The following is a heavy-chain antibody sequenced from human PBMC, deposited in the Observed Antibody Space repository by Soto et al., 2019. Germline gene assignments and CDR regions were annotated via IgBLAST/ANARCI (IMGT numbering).Heavy chain of an antibody. V-gene: IGHV4-59*01. D-gene: IGHD2-8*02. CDR1: GGSISSYY. CDR2: IYYSGST. Sequence: PSDTLSLTCTASGGSISSYYWSWIRQPPGKGLEWIGYIYYSGSTNYNPSLKSRVTISVDTYKNQFSLKLSSVTAADTAVYYCSRETLVYGMDVWGQGATVTVSS. CDR3: SRETLVYGMDV. J-gene: IGHJ6*02.